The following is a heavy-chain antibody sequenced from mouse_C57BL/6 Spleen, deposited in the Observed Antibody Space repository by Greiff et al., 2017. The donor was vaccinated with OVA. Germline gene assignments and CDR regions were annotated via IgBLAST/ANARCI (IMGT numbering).Heavy chain of an antibody. Sequence: QVQLKESGPELVKPGASVKISCKASGYAFSSSWMNWVKQRPGKGLEWIGRIYPGDGDTNYNGKFKGKATLTADESSSTAYMQLSSLTSEDSAVYFCARSLIYYYGSTLDYWGQGTTLTVSS. CDR2: IYPGDGDT. D-gene: IGHD1-1*01. J-gene: IGHJ2*01. CDR3: ARSLIYYYGSTLDY. V-gene: IGHV1-82*01. CDR1: GYAFSSSW.